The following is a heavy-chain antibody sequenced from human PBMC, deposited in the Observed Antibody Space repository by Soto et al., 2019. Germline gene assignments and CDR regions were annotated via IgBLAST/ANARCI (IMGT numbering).Heavy chain of an antibody. D-gene: IGHD3-22*01. CDR2: IIPIFGTA. CDR1: GYTFTSYD. J-gene: IGHJ4*02. V-gene: IGHV1-69*13. CDR3: ARAQPSSYYDSSGSFDY. Sequence: GASVKVSCKASGYTFTSYDISWVRQAPGQGLEWMGGIIPIFGTANYAQKFQGRVTITADESTSTAYMELSSLRSEDTAVYYCARAQPSSYYDSSGSFDYWGQGTLVTVSS.